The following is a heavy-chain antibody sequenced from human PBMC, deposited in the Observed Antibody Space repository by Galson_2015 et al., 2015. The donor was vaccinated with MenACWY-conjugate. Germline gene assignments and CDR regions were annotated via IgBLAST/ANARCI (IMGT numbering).Heavy chain of an antibody. Sequence: PALVKPTQTLTLTCTFSGFSLSTYELCIYWVRQPPGKALEWLASIDWRDNKYYTTSLKTRLTISKDTSTNQVVLTMTNVDPVDTDTYYCARMHIVLDATDAFDIWGQGTMVTVSS. CDR1: GFSLSTYELC. D-gene: IGHD3-22*01. CDR3: ARMHIVLDATDAFDI. J-gene: IGHJ3*02. CDR2: IDWRDNK. V-gene: IGHV2-70*11.